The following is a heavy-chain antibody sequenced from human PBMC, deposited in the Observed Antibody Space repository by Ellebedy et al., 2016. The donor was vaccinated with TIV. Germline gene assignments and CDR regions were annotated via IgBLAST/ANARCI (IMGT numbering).Heavy chain of an antibody. V-gene: IGHV3-7*01. D-gene: IGHD3-3*01. CDR2: IKPDGSEK. J-gene: IGHJ4*02. CDR1: GFTFSSYW. CDR3: ARAVGGSGAY. Sequence: GESLKISXAASGFTFSSYWMHWVRQAPGKGLEWVANIKPDGSEKYYVDSVKGRFTISRDNAKNSLYLQMNSLRAEDTAVYYSARAVGGSGAYWGQGTLVTVSS.